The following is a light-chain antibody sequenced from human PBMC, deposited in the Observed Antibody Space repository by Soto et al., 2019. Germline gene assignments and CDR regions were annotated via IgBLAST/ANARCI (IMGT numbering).Light chain of an antibody. J-gene: IGKJ5*01. CDR2: DAT. CDR1: HSVSTN. Sequence: EIVLAQSPVTLPLSPGERATLSCRASHSVSTNLAWYQQTPGQAPRLLIYDATNRATGIPARFSGSGSGTDFPLTISSLAPEDFAVYYCQQRSSWPPTFGQGTRLEI. V-gene: IGKV3-11*01. CDR3: QQRSSWPPT.